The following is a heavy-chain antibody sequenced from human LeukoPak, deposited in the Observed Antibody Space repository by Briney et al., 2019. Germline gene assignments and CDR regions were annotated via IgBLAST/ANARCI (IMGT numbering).Heavy chain of an antibody. CDR3: ASLREWAFDI. CDR2: INQGGNLK. V-gene: IGHV3-7*01. Sequence: PGGSLRLSCAASGFSFRDFWMTWVRQAPGKGLEWVANINQGGNLKYYVDSVKSRFTISRDDAKSSLYVQMNNLKDEDTAVYYCASLREWAFDIWGQGTMVTVSS. J-gene: IGHJ3*02. CDR1: GFSFRDFW. D-gene: IGHD3-16*01.